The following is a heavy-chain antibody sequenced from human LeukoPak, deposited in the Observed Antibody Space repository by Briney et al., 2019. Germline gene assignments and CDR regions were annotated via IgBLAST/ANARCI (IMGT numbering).Heavy chain of an antibody. CDR1: GGSISGYS. CDR3: ARAKLRNWFDP. CDR2: IYYSGST. Sequence: SETLSLTCTVSGGSISGYSWSWIRQPPGKGLECIGYIYYSGSTNYNPSLKSRVTMPVDTSKTQFSLSLSSVTAADTAVYYCARAKLRNWFDPWGQGTLVTVSS. J-gene: IGHJ5*02. D-gene: IGHD1-1*01. V-gene: IGHV4-59*01.